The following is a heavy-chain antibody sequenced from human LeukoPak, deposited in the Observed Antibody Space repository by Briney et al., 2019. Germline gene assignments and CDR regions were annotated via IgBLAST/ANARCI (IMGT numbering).Heavy chain of an antibody. V-gene: IGHV3-74*01. D-gene: IGHD6-6*01. CDR2: INSDGSST. J-gene: IGHJ4*02. CDR1: GFTFSSYW. CDR3: ASGEYSSSPLDY. Sequence: GGSLRLSCAASGFTFSSYWMHWVRQAPGKGLVWVSRINSDGSSTSYADSVKGRFTISRDNAKNTLYLQMNSLRAEDTAVYYCASGEYSSSPLDYWGQGTWSPSPQ.